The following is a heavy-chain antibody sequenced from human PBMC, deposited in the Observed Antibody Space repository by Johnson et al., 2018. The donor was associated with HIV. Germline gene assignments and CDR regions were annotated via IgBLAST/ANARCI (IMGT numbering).Heavy chain of an antibody. CDR3: ARGPRNPGLDTFNI. Sequence: WIRQAPGKGLEWVSYISSSGSTIYYADSVKGRFTISRDNAKNSLYLQMNSLKTEDTAVYYCARGPRNPGLDTFNIWGQGTMVTVSS. J-gene: IGHJ3*02. V-gene: IGHV3-11*01. D-gene: IGHD1-14*01. CDR2: ISSSGSTI.